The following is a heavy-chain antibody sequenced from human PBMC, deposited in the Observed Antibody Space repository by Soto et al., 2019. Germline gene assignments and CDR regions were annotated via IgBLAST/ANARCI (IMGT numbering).Heavy chain of an antibody. V-gene: IGHV1-69*12. CDR1: GGTFGTYA. CDR2: IIPIFGSA. CDR3: AKQADGDENYFDY. J-gene: IGHJ4*02. Sequence: QVQLVQSGAEVRKPGSSVKVSCKASGGTFGTYAINWVRQAPGQGLEWMGGIIPIFGSANYAQKFQGRVTITADESTSTAYMELSSLRSEDTAIYYCAKQADGDENYFDYWGQGTLVTVSS.